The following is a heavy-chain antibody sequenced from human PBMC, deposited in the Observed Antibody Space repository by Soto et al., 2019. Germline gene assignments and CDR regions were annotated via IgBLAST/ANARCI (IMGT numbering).Heavy chain of an antibody. CDR2: ISHEGGTQ. CDR3: AKEGSPKVSRWDDY. V-gene: IGHV3-30*18. D-gene: IGHD1-26*01. CDR1: GFTFSDYG. Sequence: VQLAESGGGVVQPGGSLRLSCAASGFTFSDYGIDWIRQAPGKGLEWVAVISHEGGTQYYADSVRGRFTVSRDNSKNILYLQMDSLRPEDTAVYFWAKEGSPKVSRWDDYCGQGTLVTVSS. J-gene: IGHJ4*02.